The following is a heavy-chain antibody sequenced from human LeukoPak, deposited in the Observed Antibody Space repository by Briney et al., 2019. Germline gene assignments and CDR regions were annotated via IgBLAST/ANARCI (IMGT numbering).Heavy chain of an antibody. CDR1: GDSISSDSDY. V-gene: IGHV4-39*07. CDR3: ARLTLGYCSTTSCLPDH. J-gene: IGHJ4*02. D-gene: IGHD2-2*01. CDR2: IHYSGSI. Sequence: PSETLSLTCTVSGDSISSDSDYWGWIRQPPGKGLEWIGSIHYSGSIYYNPSLKSRLTISVDTSMTHFSLRLTSMTAADTAFYYCARLTLGYCSTTSCLPDHWGQGTLVTVSS.